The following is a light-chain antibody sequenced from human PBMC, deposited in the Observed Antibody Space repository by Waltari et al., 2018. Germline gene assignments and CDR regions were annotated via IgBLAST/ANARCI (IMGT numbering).Light chain of an antibody. CDR2: EVS. J-gene: IGLJ2*01. Sequence: QSALTQPASVSGSPGQSITISCTGTSSDVGGYNYVSWYQQHPGKAPKLMIYEVSNRPSGFSNRFSGSKSGNTASLTISGFQAEDEADYYCSSYTSSSTGVFGGGTKLTVL. CDR1: SSDVGGYNY. V-gene: IGLV2-14*01. CDR3: SSYTSSSTGV.